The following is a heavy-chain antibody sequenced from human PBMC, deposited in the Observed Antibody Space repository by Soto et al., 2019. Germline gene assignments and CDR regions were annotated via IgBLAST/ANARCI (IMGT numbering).Heavy chain of an antibody. CDR1: GFNFSSYA. CDR3: AKVRVAYFDY. Sequence: PGGSLRLSCAASGFNFSSYAMSWVRQAPGKGLEWVSAISGSGGSAYYADSVKGRFTISRDNSKNTLYLQMNSLRAEDTAVYYCAKVRVAYFDYWGQGTLVTVSS. V-gene: IGHV3-23*01. J-gene: IGHJ4*02. CDR2: ISGSGGSA.